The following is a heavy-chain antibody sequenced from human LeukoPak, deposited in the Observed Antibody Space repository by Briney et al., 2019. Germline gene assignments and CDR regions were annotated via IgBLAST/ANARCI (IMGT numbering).Heavy chain of an antibody. D-gene: IGHD2-8*01. Sequence: SETLSLTCGVSGGSISNTNWWSWVRQPPGQGLEWIGEISLTGLTHYNPSLESRVTVSLDKSKNQLSLNLTSVTAADTAVYYCSRENGAFSPFGFWGQGILVTVLS. CDR3: SRENGAFSPFGF. J-gene: IGHJ4*02. CDR1: GGSISNTNW. CDR2: ISLTGLT. V-gene: IGHV4-4*02.